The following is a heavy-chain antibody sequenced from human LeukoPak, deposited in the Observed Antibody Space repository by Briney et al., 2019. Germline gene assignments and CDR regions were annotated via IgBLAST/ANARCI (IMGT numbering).Heavy chain of an antibody. Sequence: GGSLRLPCAASGFTFSSYEMNWVRQAPGKGLEWVSYISSSGSTIYYADSVKGRFTISRDNAKNSLYLQMNSLRAEDTAVYYCARDPKTRGYSGYDLDYWGQGTLVTVSS. CDR3: ARDPKTRGYSGYDLDY. CDR1: GFTFSSYE. CDR2: ISSSGSTI. D-gene: IGHD5-12*01. V-gene: IGHV3-48*03. J-gene: IGHJ4*02.